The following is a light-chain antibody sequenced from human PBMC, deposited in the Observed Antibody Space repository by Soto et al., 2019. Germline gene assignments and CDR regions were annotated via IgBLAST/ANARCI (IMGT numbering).Light chain of an antibody. J-gene: IGKJ4*02. CDR3: QHRSSWPLT. CDR2: DAS. CDR1: QSISNN. Sequence: EIVLTQSPATLSLSPGERATLSCRASQSISNNLAWYQQNAGQAPRLLIYDASIRAIGIPARFSASVSGTDFTLSISSLEPEDFAVYYCQHRSSWPLTFGGGTKVEIK. V-gene: IGKV3-11*01.